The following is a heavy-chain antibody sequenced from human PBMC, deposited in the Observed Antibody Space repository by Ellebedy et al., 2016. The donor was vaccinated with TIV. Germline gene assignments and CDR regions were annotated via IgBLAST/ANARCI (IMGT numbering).Heavy chain of an antibody. CDR3: ASGQWRVPTAFDY. Sequence: MPSETLSLTCPVSGGSISSHYWSWIRQPPGKGLEWIGYFYYSGGTNYNPSLKSRVTKSVDTSKNQCSLKLSSVTAADTAVYYCASGQWRVPTAFDYWGQGTLVTVSS. CDR2: FYYSGGT. D-gene: IGHD6-19*01. J-gene: IGHJ4*02. CDR1: GGSISSHY. V-gene: IGHV4-59*11.